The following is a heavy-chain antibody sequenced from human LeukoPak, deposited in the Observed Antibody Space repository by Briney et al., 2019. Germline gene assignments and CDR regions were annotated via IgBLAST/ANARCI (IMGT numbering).Heavy chain of an antibody. CDR1: GFTFSIYS. V-gene: IGHV3-48*01. Sequence: GGSLRLSCAASGFTFSIYSMNWVRQAPGKGLEWLSYISSSSGTIYYADSVRGRFTISRDNAKNSVYLQMNSLRVEDTAVYYCARGSGSYSFNLLGFDPWGQGTLVTVSS. CDR3: ARGSGSYSFNLLGFDP. D-gene: IGHD1-26*01. J-gene: IGHJ5*02. CDR2: ISSSSGTI.